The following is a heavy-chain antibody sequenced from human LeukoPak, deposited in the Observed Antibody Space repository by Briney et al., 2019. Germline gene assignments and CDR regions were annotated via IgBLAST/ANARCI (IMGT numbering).Heavy chain of an antibody. CDR1: GFTFSSYW. D-gene: IGHD7-27*01. V-gene: IGHV3-74*01. J-gene: IGHJ3*02. CDR2: ITSDGRST. CDR3: VTELGIGGFDI. Sequence: GGSLRLTCAASGFTFSSYWMHWVRQEPGKGLVWVSRITSDGRSTSHADSVKGRFTTSRDNAKNILYLQMNSLRDEDTAVYYCVTELGIGGFDIWGQGTMVTVSS.